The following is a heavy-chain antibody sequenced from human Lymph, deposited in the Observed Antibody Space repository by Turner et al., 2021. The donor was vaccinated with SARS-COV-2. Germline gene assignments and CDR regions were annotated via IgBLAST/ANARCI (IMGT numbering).Heavy chain of an antibody. V-gene: IGHV1-46*03. CDR1: GYTFSSNY. CDR2: INPSGGST. D-gene: IGHD6-13*01. CDR3: ARDFHFIPISNSCAY. Sequence: QVQMVQSGAEVKKPGASVKVSCKASGYTFSSNYMHWVRQAPGQGLEWMGIINPSGGSTSYAQNFQGRVTMTGYTSTSTVYMELSSLRSDDTAVYYCARDFHFIPISNSCAYWGQGTLVTVSS. J-gene: IGHJ4*02.